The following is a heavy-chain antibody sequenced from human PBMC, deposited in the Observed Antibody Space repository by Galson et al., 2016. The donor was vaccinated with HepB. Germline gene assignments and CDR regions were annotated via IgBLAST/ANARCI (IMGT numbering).Heavy chain of an antibody. CDR1: GASINSASFY. J-gene: IGHJ4*02. CDR2: FYTSEIT. Sequence: TLSLTCTVSGASINSASFYWTWVRQPAGKGLEWIGRFYTSEITNYNPPFRGRVTISADASKSQFSLELASVTAADTAVYYCAREIVTQTLDNWGQGILVTVSS. D-gene: IGHD2-15*01. V-gene: IGHV4-61*02. CDR3: AREIVTQTLDN.